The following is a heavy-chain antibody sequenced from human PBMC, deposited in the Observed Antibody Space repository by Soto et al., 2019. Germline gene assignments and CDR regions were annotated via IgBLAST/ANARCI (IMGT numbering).Heavy chain of an antibody. CDR2: ISAYNGNT. CDR3: ARVSHPPSYSSSWYWFDP. J-gene: IGHJ5*02. CDR1: GYTFTSYG. D-gene: IGHD6-13*01. V-gene: IGHV1-18*01. Sequence: ASVKVSCKASGYTFTSYGISWVRQAPGQGLEWTGWISAYNGNTNYAQKFQGRVTITRDTSASTAYMELSSLRSEDTAVYYCARVSHPPSYSSSWYWFDPWGQGTLVTVSS.